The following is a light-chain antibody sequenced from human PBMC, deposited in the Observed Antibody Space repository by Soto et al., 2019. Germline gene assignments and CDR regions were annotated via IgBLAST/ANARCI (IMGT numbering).Light chain of an antibody. CDR1: QGISSY. CDR2: AAS. V-gene: IGKV1-9*01. J-gene: IGKJ3*01. CDR3: QQLNSYPGFT. Sequence: IQLTQSPSSLSASVGDRVTITCRASQGISSYLAWYQQKPGKAPKLLIYAASTLQSGVPSRFSGSGSGTDFTLTSSSLQPEDFATYYCQQLNSYPGFTFGPGTKVDIK.